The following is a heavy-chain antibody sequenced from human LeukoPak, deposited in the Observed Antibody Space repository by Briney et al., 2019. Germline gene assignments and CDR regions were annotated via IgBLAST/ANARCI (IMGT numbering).Heavy chain of an antibody. CDR1: GFTFSNYA. Sequence: PGGSLRVSCVASGFTFSNYAVNWVRQAPGKGLEWVSAISSSGGSTYHADSVKGRFTISRDNSKNTLYLRINSLRVEDTAIYYCAKGDSSGWYGVSYFDYWGQGTLVTVSS. D-gene: IGHD6-19*01. CDR3: AKGDSSGWYGVSYFDY. V-gene: IGHV3-23*01. J-gene: IGHJ4*02. CDR2: ISSSGGST.